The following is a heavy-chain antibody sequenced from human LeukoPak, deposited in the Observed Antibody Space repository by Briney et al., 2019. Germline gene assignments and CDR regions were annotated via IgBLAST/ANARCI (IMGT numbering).Heavy chain of an antibody. J-gene: IGHJ4*02. V-gene: IGHV3-23*01. D-gene: IGHD6-19*01. CDR1: GFTFTSYD. CDR2: ISGSGGST. CDR3: AKGITSGWYVFDY. Sequence: PGGSLRLSCAASGFTFTSYDIHWVRQAPGKGLEWISAISGSGGSTEYADSVKGRFTISRDNSKSTLYLQMNSLRAEDTAVYYCAKGITSGWYVFDYWGQGTLVTVSS.